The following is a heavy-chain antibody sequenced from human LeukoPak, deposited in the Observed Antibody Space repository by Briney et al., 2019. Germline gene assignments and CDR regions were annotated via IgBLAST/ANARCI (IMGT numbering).Heavy chain of an antibody. CDR2: INGDNGNT. Sequence: ASVKVSCKTSGYTFSSYAMHWVRQAPGQRLEWMGCINGDNGNTQYSQKFQGRVTFTRDTSASTAYMELSSLTSEDMAVFYCARGGPNSGGWTLDHWGQGTLVGVSS. CDR3: ARGGPNSGGWTLDH. J-gene: IGHJ4*02. CDR1: GYTFSSYA. D-gene: IGHD6-19*01. V-gene: IGHV1-3*03.